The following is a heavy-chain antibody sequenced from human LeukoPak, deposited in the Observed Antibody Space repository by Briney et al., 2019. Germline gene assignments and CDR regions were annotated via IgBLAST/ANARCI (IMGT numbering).Heavy chain of an antibody. J-gene: IGHJ4*02. CDR2: ISSSGSTI. Sequence: GGSLRLSCAASGFTFSSYEMNWVRQAPGKGLEWVSYISSSGSTIYYADSVKGRFTISRDNSKNTLYLQMNSLRAEDTAVYYCAKDQKNYDILTGYVYFDYWGQGTLVTVSS. V-gene: IGHV3-48*03. CDR3: AKDQKNYDILTGYVYFDY. CDR1: GFTFSSYE. D-gene: IGHD3-9*01.